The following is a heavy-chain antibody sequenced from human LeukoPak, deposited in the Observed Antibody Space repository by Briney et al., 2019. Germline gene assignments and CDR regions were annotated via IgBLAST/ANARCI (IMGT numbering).Heavy chain of an antibody. CDR2: ISSSSSYI. CDR1: RFTFSNFA. J-gene: IGHJ4*02. V-gene: IGHV3-21*01. CDR3: ATLPERAARRGGDY. D-gene: IGHD6-6*01. Sequence: PGGSLRLSCAASRFTFSNFAMSWVRQAPGKGLEWVSSISSSSSYIYYADSVKGRFTISRDNAKNSLYLQMNSLRAEDTAVYYCATLPERAARRGGDYWGQGTLVTVSS.